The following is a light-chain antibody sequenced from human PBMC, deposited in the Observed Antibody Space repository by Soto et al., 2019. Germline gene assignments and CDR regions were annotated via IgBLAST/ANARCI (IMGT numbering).Light chain of an antibody. J-gene: IGKJ2*01. CDR1: RSISSTY. V-gene: IGKV3-20*01. CDR2: GAS. CDR3: QQYGGSPPYT. Sequence: EIVLTQPPGTLSLSPRERATLSCRASRSISSTYLAWYQQKPGKAPRLLIYGASSRATGIPDRFSGSGSGTDFTLTISRLEPEDFAVYYCQQYGGSPPYTFGQGTKLEIK.